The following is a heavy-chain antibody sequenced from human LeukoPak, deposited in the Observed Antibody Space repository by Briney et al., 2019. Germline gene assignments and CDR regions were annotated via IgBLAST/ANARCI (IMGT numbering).Heavy chain of an antibody. V-gene: IGHV1-46*01. D-gene: IGHD6-13*01. CDR2: INPSGGST. Sequence: ASVKVSCMASGYTFTSYYMHWLRQAPAQGLEWMGIINPSGGSTSYAQKFQGRVTMTRDMSTSTVYMELSSLRSEDTAVYYCARDAAGTDLDYCGQGTLVTVSS. CDR1: GYTFTSYY. CDR3: ARDAAGTDLDY. J-gene: IGHJ4*02.